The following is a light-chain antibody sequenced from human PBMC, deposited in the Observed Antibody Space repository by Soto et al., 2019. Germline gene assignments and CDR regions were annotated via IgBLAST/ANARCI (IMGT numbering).Light chain of an antibody. CDR3: QQGYSTPYT. CDR1: QSISSY. J-gene: IGKJ2*01. Sequence: DIQMTQSPSSLSASVGDRVTITCRASQSISSYLYWYQQKPGTAPKLLIYAAFNLQSGVPSRFSGSESGSDFTLTISSLQPEDFATYYCQQGYSTPYTFGQGTRLEIK. V-gene: IGKV1-39*01. CDR2: AAF.